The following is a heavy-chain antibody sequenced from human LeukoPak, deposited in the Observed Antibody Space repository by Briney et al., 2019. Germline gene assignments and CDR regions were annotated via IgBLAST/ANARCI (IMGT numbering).Heavy chain of an antibody. D-gene: IGHD3-10*01. Sequence: SVKVSCKASGGTFSSYAISWVRQAPGQGLEWMGGIIPIFGTANYAQKFQGRVTITADKSTSTAYMELSSLRSEDTAVYYCASTMVRGVIRFDYWGQGTLVTVSS. V-gene: IGHV1-69*06. CDR3: ASTMVRGVIRFDY. J-gene: IGHJ4*02. CDR1: GGTFSSYA. CDR2: IIPIFGTA.